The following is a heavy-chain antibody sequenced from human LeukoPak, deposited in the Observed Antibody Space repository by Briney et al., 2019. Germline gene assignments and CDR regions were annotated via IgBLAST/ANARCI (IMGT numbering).Heavy chain of an antibody. J-gene: IGHJ4*02. CDR2: IYSDGNT. D-gene: IGHD2-15*01. Sequence: GGSLRLSCAASGFTVSSNYMSWVRQAPGKGLEWVSVIYSDGNTYYADAVKGRFTISRDNSKDTLYLQMDRLRAEDTAVYYCAKGSGSSCYSPCDYWGQGILVTVSS. CDR3: AKGSGSSCYSPCDY. V-gene: IGHV3-53*01. CDR1: GFTVSSNY.